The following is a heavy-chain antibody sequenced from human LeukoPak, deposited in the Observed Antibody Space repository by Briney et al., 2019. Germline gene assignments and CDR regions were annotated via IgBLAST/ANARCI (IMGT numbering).Heavy chain of an antibody. Sequence: GGSLKLSCAASGFTFSSYAMSWVRQAPGKGLEWVANIKKDGSEKYYVDSVKGRFTISRDNAKNSLYLQMNILRADDTAVYHCARQETSSYNGAFDIWGQGTMVTVSS. D-gene: IGHD1-26*01. CDR1: GFTFSSYA. V-gene: IGHV3-7*01. CDR2: IKKDGSEK. J-gene: IGHJ3*02. CDR3: ARQETSSYNGAFDI.